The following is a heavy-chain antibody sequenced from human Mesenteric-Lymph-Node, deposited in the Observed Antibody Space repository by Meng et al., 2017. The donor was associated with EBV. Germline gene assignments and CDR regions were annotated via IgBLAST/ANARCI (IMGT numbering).Heavy chain of an antibody. CDR1: GGSISSSNW. CDR2: IYHSGST. Sequence: VELQESGPGLVKPSGTLSLTCAVSGGSISSSNWWSWVRQPPGKGLEWIGEIYHSGSTNYNPSLKSRVTISVDKSKNQFSLKLSSVTAADTAVYYCARVAYCSGGSCYLYYFDYWGQGTLVTVSS. CDR3: ARVAYCSGGSCYLYYFDY. J-gene: IGHJ4*02. D-gene: IGHD2-15*01. V-gene: IGHV4-4*02.